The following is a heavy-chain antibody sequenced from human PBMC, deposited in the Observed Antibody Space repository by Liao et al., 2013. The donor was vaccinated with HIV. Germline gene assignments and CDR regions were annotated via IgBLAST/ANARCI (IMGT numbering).Heavy chain of an antibody. CDR3: ARGRGWGAPYFDS. J-gene: IGHJ4*02. D-gene: IGHD7-27*01. CDR1: GGSISSGSYY. CDR2: LHSSGRA. Sequence: QLQLQESGPGLVKPSQTLSLTCTVSGGSISSGSYYWTWIRQPAGRELEWIGHLHSSGRANYNPSLKSRLTMSVDTSKNQFSLKMTSVTAADTAVYYCARGRGWGAPYFDSWGQGTLVTVSS. V-gene: IGHV4-61*02.